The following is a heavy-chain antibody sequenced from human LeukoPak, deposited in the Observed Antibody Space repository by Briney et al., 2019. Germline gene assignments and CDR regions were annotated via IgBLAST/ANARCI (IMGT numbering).Heavy chain of an antibody. V-gene: IGHV1-2*02. CDR2: INPNSGGT. J-gene: IGHJ1*01. CDR3: SGSVAAYAGAFFQQ. CDR1: GDTFTPYY. Sequence: ASVKDFSRTGGDTFTPYYRNRLGRAPGQGLEWMGWINPNSGGTNYAQKFQGRVTMTRDTSISTAYMELSRLRSDDTAVYYCSGSVAAYAGAFFQQWGRGTLVTVSS. D-gene: IGHD6-19*01.